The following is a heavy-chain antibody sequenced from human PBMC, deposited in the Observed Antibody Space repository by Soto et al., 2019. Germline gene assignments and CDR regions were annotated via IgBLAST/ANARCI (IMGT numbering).Heavy chain of an antibody. Sequence: QVQLVQSGAEVKKPGASVKVSCKASGHTFTGHHMHWVRQAPGQGLEWMGWINLDSGDTRYAQKFQGRVTTTRETSITTAYMELSGLRSDDTAVYYCGLEPTGTGGFDYWGQGTLVTVSS. D-gene: IGHD7-27*01. CDR1: GHTFTGHH. CDR3: GLEPTGTGGFDY. CDR2: INLDSGDT. V-gene: IGHV1-2*02. J-gene: IGHJ4*02.